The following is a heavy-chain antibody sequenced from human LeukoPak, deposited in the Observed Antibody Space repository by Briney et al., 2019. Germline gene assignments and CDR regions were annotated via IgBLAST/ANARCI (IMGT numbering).Heavy chain of an antibody. CDR2: ISFDGTNK. Sequence: GRSLRLSCAASGFTFSHYATHWVRQAPGKGLEWVAVISFDGTNKFYADSVKGRFTISRDNSKNELYPQMNSLRAEDTAVYYCAKGGYYERPWYFDYWGQGTLVTVSS. D-gene: IGHD3-22*01. CDR3: AKGGYYERPWYFDY. CDR1: GFTFSHYA. J-gene: IGHJ4*02. V-gene: IGHV3-30*18.